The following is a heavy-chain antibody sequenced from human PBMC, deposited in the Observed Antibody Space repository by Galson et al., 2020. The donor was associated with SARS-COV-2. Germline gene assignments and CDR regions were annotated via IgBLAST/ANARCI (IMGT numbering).Heavy chain of an antibody. CDR1: GGTFSSYT. J-gene: IGHJ6*02. CDR2: IIPILGIA. CDR3: ARGMAMDYYGSGSRDYYYYYGMDV. Sequence: SVKVSCKASGGTFSSYTISWVRQAPGQGLEWMGRIIPILGIANYAQKFQGRVTITAAKSTSTAYMELSSLRSEDTAVYYCARGMAMDYYGSGSRDYYYYYGMDVWGQGTTVTVSS. D-gene: IGHD3-10*01. V-gene: IGHV1-69*02.